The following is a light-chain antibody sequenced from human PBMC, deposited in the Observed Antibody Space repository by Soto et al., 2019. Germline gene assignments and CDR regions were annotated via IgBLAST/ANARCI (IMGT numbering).Light chain of an antibody. CDR2: GAS. CDR1: QSVSSNF. J-gene: IGKJ4*01. V-gene: IGKV3-20*01. CDR3: QQYGSPPPIT. Sequence: EIVLTQSPGTLSLSPGERATLSCRASQSVSSNFLAWYQQKPGQAPRLLIYGASSRATGIPDRFSGSGSGTDFPLTISRLEPEDFAVYYCQQYGSPPPITFGGGTKVEIK.